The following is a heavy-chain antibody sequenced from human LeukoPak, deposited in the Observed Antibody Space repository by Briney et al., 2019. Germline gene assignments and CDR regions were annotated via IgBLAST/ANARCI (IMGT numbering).Heavy chain of an antibody. Sequence: SLRLSCAASGFTFDNHAIHWVRQAPGKGLEWVSRIIWNGRKIVYADSVRGLFTISRDNAKNTLNLQMNSLRPEDTALYLCARDMSPGDYGDYLDAFDVWGQGTMVIVSS. V-gene: IGHV3-9*01. D-gene: IGHD4-17*01. J-gene: IGHJ3*01. CDR2: IIWNGRKI. CDR3: ARDMSPGDYGDYLDAFDV. CDR1: GFTFDNHA.